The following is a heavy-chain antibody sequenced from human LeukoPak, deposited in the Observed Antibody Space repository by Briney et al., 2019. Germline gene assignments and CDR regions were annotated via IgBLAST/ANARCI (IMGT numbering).Heavy chain of an antibody. V-gene: IGHV1-46*01. CDR2: INPSGGST. Sequence: ASVKVSCKASGYTFTSYYMHWVRQAPGQGLEWMGIINPSGGSTSYAQNFQDRVTFTRDTSASIAYMELSSLRSEDTAVYYCARPIGYSSGGFDLWGRGTLVTVSS. D-gene: IGHD2-15*01. CDR3: ARPIGYSSGGFDL. CDR1: GYTFTSYY. J-gene: IGHJ2*01.